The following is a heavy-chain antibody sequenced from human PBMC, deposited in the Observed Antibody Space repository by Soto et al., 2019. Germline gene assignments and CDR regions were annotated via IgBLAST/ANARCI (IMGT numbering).Heavy chain of an antibody. Sequence: ASVKVSCKASGYTLTELSMHWVRQAPGKGLEWMGGFDPEDGETIYAQKFQGRVTMTEDTSTDTAYMELSSLRSEDTAVYYCATRGLSGSYFMAGFDYWGQGTLVTVSS. CDR2: FDPEDGET. D-gene: IGHD1-26*01. V-gene: IGHV1-24*01. J-gene: IGHJ4*02. CDR1: GYTLTELS. CDR3: ATRGLSGSYFMAGFDY.